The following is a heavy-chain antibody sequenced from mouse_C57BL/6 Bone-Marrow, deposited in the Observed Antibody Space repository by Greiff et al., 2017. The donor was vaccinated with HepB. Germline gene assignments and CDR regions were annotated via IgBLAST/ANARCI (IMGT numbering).Heavy chain of an antibody. CDR2: IDPENGDT. V-gene: IGHV14-4*01. CDR1: GFNIKDDY. Sequence: VQLQQSGAELVRPGASVKLSCTASGFNIKDDYMHWVKQRPEQGLEWIGWIDPENGDTEYASKFQGKATITADTSSNTAYLQLSSLTSADTAVYYCTTSGYYMDYWGQGTSVTVSS. J-gene: IGHJ4*01. D-gene: IGHD2-3*01. CDR3: TTSGYYMDY.